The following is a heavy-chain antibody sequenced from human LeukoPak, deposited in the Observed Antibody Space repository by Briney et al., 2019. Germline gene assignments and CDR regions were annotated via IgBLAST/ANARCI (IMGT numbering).Heavy chain of an antibody. CDR2: IYYSGST. CDR1: GGSISSGGYY. Sequence: PSETLSLTCTVSGGSISSGGYYWSWIRQHPGKGLEWIGYIYYSGSTYYNPSLKSRVTISVDTSKNRFSLKLSSVTAADTAVYYCARETLWCSGGSCYHYLDYWGQGTLVTVSS. V-gene: IGHV4-31*03. CDR3: ARETLWCSGGSCYHYLDY. J-gene: IGHJ4*02. D-gene: IGHD2-15*01.